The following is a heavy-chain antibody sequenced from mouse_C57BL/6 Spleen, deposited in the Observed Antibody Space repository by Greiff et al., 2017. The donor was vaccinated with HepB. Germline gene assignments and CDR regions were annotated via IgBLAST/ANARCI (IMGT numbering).Heavy chain of an antibody. CDR1: GYTFTDYY. J-gene: IGHJ2*01. CDR3: ARNRYYFDY. Sequence: QVQPQQSGAELVRPGASVKLSCKASGYTFTDYYINWVKQRPGQGLEWIARIYPGSGNTYYNEKFKGKATLTAEKSSSTAYMQLSSMTSEDSAVYFCARNRYYFDYWGQGTTLTVSS. CDR2: IYPGSGNT. V-gene: IGHV1-76*01.